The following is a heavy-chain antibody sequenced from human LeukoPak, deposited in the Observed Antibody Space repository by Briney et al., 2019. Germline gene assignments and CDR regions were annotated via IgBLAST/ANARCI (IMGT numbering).Heavy chain of an antibody. V-gene: IGHV3-30-3*01. Sequence: PGGSLRLSCAASGFTFSSYAMHWVRQAPGKGLEWVAVISYDGSNKYYADSVKGRFTISRDNAKNSLYLQMNSLRAEDTAVYYCARESPYSSGWPSDYWGQGTLVTVSS. J-gene: IGHJ4*02. CDR2: ISYDGSNK. D-gene: IGHD6-19*01. CDR3: ARESPYSSGWPSDY. CDR1: GFTFSSYA.